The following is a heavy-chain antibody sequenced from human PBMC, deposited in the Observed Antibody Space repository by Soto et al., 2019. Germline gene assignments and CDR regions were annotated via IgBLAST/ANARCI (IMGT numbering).Heavy chain of an antibody. CDR2: INHSGST. Sequence: QVQLQQWGAGLLKPSETLSLTCAVYGGSFSGYYWSWIRQPPGKGLEWIGEINHSGSTNYNPSLKSRVTISGDPSKNLFALKLGVVTAAARAVYYWGGAYCGGACYSRQPMGYWGKGPLVTVSS. CDR1: GGSFSGYY. V-gene: IGHV4-34*01. D-gene: IGHD2-21*02. J-gene: IGHJ4*02. CDR3: GGAYCGGACYSRQPMGY.